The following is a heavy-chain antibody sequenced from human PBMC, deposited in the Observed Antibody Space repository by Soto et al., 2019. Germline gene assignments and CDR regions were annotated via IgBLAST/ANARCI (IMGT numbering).Heavy chain of an antibody. CDR2: IYQSGST. V-gene: IGHV4-30-2*01. D-gene: IGHD3-22*01. J-gene: IGHJ3*02. CDR1: GGSLSSSSYS. Sequence: QLQLQESGSRLVKPSQTLSLTCAVSGGSLSSSSYSWSWIRQTPGKGPEWIGFIYQSGSTYYHPSLKARVTLSLDRPKNQISLKLTSVTAAETAVYYCARELLYYDSSGYSWDDACDIWGQGTMVTVSS. CDR3: ARELLYYDSSGYSWDDACDI.